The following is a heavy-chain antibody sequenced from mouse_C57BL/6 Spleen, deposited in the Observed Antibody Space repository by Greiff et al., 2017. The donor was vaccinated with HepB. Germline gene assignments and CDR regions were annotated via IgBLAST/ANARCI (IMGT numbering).Heavy chain of an antibody. CDR3: ARGLDSSGAWFAY. V-gene: IGHV1-69*01. CDR1: GYTFTSYW. D-gene: IGHD3-2*02. Sequence: QVQLQQPGAELVMPGASVKLSCKASGYTFTSYWMHWVKQRPGQGLEWIGEIDPSDSYTNYNQKFKGKSTLTVDKSSSTAYMQLSSLTSEDSAVYYCARGLDSSGAWFAYWGQGTLVTVSA. J-gene: IGHJ3*01. CDR2: IDPSDSYT.